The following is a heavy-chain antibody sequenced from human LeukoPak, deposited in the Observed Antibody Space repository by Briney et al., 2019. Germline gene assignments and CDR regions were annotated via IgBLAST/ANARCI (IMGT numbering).Heavy chain of an antibody. CDR1: GGSISSHY. CDR2: IYTSGNT. D-gene: IGHD6-19*01. CDR3: ARQWLAKWFDP. Sequence: SETLSLTCTVSGGSISSHYWSWIRQPAGKGLEWIGRIYTSGNTNYNPSLKSRVTMSVDTSKNQFSLKLSSVTAADTAVYYCARQWLAKWFDPWGQGTLVTVSS. V-gene: IGHV4-4*07. J-gene: IGHJ5*02.